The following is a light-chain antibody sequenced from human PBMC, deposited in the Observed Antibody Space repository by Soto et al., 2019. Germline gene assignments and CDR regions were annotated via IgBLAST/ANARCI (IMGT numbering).Light chain of an antibody. J-gene: IGKJ2*01. V-gene: IGKV3-20*01. CDR3: QRYGSSPPFT. Sequence: EIVLTQSPGTLSLSPGERATLSCRASQRVSSSYLAWYQQKPGQAPRLLIYGASSRATGIPDRFSGSGSGTDFPLTISRLEPEDFAVYFCQRYGSSPPFTFGQGTKVDI. CDR2: GAS. CDR1: QRVSSSY.